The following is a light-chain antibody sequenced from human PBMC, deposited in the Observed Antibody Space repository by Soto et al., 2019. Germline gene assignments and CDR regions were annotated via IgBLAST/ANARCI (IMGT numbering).Light chain of an antibody. CDR1: QSISSN. CDR3: QQYNSCPRT. Sequence: EIVMTQSPASLSASPGERATISCRASQSISSNLAWYQQKPGQAPRLLIYAASTRASGVPARFSGSGSGTEFTLTISSLQSEDFAAYYCQQYNSCPRTFGQGTKVEIK. J-gene: IGKJ1*01. CDR2: AAS. V-gene: IGKV3-15*01.